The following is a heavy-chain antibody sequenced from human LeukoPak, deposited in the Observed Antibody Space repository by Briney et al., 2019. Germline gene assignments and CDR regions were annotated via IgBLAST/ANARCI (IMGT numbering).Heavy chain of an antibody. CDR2: INPNSGGT. D-gene: IGHD3-9*01. V-gene: IGHV1-2*02. CDR1: GYTFTGYY. Sequence: ASVKVSCKASGYTFTGYYMHWVRQAPGQGLEWMGWINPNSGGTNYAQKFQGRVTMTRDTSISTAYMELRSLRSDDTAVYYCARVSQRILTGSNWGQGTLVTVSP. J-gene: IGHJ4*02. CDR3: ARVSQRILTGSN.